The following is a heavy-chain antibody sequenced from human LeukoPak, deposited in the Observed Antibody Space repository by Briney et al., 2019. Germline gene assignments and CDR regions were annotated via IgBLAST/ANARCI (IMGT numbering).Heavy chain of an antibody. Sequence: PGGPLRLSCEASGFTFSNFAMNWVRQAPGKGLEWVSSIGESGDSTDYADSVKGRFTVSRDNSKNTLFLQMNSLRAEDTAVYYCAKQFLDTTWGQGTLVTVSS. D-gene: IGHD5-18*01. CDR1: GFTFSNFA. CDR2: IGESGDST. J-gene: IGHJ5*02. CDR3: AKQFLDTT. V-gene: IGHV3-23*01.